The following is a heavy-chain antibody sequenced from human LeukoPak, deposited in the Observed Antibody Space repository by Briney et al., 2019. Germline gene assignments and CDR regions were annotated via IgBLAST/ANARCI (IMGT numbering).Heavy chain of an antibody. D-gene: IGHD2-21*01. CDR1: GFTFSSFS. CDR2: ISSTSSTI. Sequence: GGSLRLSCAASGFTFSSFSMNWVRQAPGKGLEGVSYISSTSSTIYYADSVKGRFTISRDNAKDSLYLQMNSLTAEDTAMYYCVRAYHPGGWFDPWGQGTLVTVSS. CDR3: VRAYHPGGWFDP. J-gene: IGHJ5*02. V-gene: IGHV3-48*04.